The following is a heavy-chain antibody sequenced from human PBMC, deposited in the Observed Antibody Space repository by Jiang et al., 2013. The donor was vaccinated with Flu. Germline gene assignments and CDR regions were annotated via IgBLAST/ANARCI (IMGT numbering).Heavy chain of an antibody. CDR2: TYYMSKWSH. CDR1: GDSVSSNSVA. Sequence: TLSLTCAISGDSVSSNSVAWNWIRQSPSRGLEWLGRTYYMSKWSHDYAVSVESRITINPDASKNQFSLQLNSVTPEDTAVYYCARGAARAHEWGAFDIWGQGTMVTVSS. J-gene: IGHJ3*02. CDR3: ARGAARAHEWGAFDI. V-gene: IGHV6-1*01. D-gene: IGHD7-27*01.